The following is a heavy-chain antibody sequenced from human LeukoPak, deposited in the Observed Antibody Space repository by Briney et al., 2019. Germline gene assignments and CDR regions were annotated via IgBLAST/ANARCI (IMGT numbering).Heavy chain of an antibody. V-gene: IGHV4-34*01. J-gene: IGHJ4*02. CDR3: TRMTTGHDY. CDR2: INHSGYT. D-gene: IGHD4-17*01. CDR1: GVSFNDYY. Sequence: SETLSLTCAVSGVSFNDYYWSWVRQTPGKGLEWIGEINHSGYTNDSPSLKSRVTLSIDTSRKQFSLNLRPVTVADTGIYYCTRMTTGHDYWGQGTLVTVSS.